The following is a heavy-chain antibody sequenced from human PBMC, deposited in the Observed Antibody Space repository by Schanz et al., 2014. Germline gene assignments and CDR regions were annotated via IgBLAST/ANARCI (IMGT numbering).Heavy chain of an antibody. CDR1: GFSVSTNY. V-gene: IGHV3-21*06. CDR3: AKGRGGTSSEGLDQYYGMDV. Sequence: EVQLVESGGGLIQPGGSLRLSCAVSGFSVSTNYMSWARQAPGKGLEWVSSIGSSSTYIFYSDSVKGRFTISRDNSKNMLYLQMNSLRGEDTAVYFCAKGRGGTSSEGLDQYYGMDVWGQGTTVTVSS. CDR2: IGSSSTYI. J-gene: IGHJ6*02. D-gene: IGHD6-6*01.